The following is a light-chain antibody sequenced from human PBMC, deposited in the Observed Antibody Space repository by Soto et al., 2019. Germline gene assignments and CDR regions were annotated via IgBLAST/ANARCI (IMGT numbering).Light chain of an antibody. J-gene: IGKJ2*03. CDR1: QSVTSNY. CDR2: VAS. V-gene: IGKV3-20*01. CDR3: HQFGRSPRYS. Sequence: EIVLTQSPGTLSLSPGERATLSCRASQSVTSNYLAWYQQKPGQPPRLLIYVASNRATGIPDRFSGSGSGTDFTLTISRLEPEDFAVYSCHQFGRSPRYSLGQGTNLEIK.